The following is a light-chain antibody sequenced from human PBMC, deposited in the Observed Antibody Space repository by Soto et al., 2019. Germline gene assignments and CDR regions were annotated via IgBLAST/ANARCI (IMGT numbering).Light chain of an antibody. CDR2: RNT. CDR1: SSNIGSNY. V-gene: IGLV1-47*01. CDR3: AAWDDSLSGPV. J-gene: IGLJ2*01. Sequence: QAVVTQPPSASGTPGQRVTISCSGSSSNIGSNYVYWYQHLPGTAPKLLIYRNTQRPSGVPDRFSGSKSGTSVSLAISGLRSEDEADYYCAAWDDSLSGPVFGGGTQLTVL.